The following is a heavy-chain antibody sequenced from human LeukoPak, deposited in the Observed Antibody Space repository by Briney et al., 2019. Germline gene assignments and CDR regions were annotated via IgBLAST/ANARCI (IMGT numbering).Heavy chain of an antibody. CDR1: GYTFTGYY. D-gene: IGHD5-18*01. CDR2: ISAYNGNT. J-gene: IGHJ6*03. Sequence: ASVKVSCKASGYTFTGYYMHWVRQAPGQGLEWMGWISAYNGNTNYAQKLQGRVTMTTDTSTSTAYMELRSLRSDDTAVYYCARVAGYSYGQTYYYYYMDVWGKGTTVTISS. CDR3: ARVAGYSYGQTYYYYYMDV. V-gene: IGHV1-18*04.